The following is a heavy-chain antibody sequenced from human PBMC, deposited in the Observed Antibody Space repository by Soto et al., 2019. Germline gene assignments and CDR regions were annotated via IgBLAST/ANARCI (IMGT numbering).Heavy chain of an antibody. Sequence: DVQLLESGGGLVQPGGSLRLSCAASGFTFNAYAMTWVRQAPGKGLEWVAAIGGLGGNRYYAGSGRGRFTIPRDNSKDTVDLQMNSLRVEDTAVYYCARVASDYINSVDHWGQGSLVSVSS. J-gene: IGHJ4*02. D-gene: IGHD4-4*01. V-gene: IGHV3-23*01. CDR2: IGGLGGNR. CDR3: ARVASDYINSVDH. CDR1: GFTFNAYA.